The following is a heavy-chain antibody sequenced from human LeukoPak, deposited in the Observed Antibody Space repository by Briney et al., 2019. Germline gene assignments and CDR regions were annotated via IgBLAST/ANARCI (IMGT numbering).Heavy chain of an antibody. V-gene: IGHV4-39*07. CDR1: GGSISSSSYY. CDR3: ARGLLWFGELLYYFDY. CDR2: IYYSGST. J-gene: IGHJ4*02. D-gene: IGHD3-10*01. Sequence: SETVPLTCTVSGGSISSSSYYCGWIRQPPEKGLEWIGSIYYSGSTYYNPSLKRRVTISVDTSKNQFSLKLSSVTAADTAVYYCARGLLWFGELLYYFDYWGQGTLVTVSS.